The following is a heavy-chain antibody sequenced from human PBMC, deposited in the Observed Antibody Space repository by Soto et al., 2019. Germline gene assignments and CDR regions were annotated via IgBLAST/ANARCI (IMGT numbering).Heavy chain of an antibody. CDR2: MHYSGRT. CDR1: GGSITSTSYY. V-gene: IGHV4-39*01. J-gene: IGHJ5*02. D-gene: IGHD5-18*01. Sequence: QMQLQESGPGQVKPSETLSLTCTVSGGSITSTSYYWGWIRQPPGKGLEWIGSMHYSGRTYYNPSLKSRVAISVDTSKHQFSLILTSVTAADTAIYYCAAEEGHVDTAFFAPWGQGTLVAVS. CDR3: AAEEGHVDTAFFAP.